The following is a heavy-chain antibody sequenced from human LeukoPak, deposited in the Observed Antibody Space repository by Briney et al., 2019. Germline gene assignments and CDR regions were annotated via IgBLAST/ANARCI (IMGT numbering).Heavy chain of an antibody. Sequence: GGSLRLSCAASGFTVSSNYMSWVRQAPGKGLEWVSVIYSGGSTYYADSVKGRFTISRDNSKNTLYLQMNSLRAEDTAVYYCARVPRGYYYDSSGLGYYYYMDVWGKGTTVTISS. D-gene: IGHD3-22*01. CDR3: ARVPRGYYYDSSGLGYYYYMDV. J-gene: IGHJ6*03. CDR1: GFTVSSNY. V-gene: IGHV3-53*01. CDR2: IYSGGST.